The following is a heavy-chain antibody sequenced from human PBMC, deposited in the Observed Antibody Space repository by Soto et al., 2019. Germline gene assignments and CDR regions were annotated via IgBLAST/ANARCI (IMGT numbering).Heavy chain of an antibody. D-gene: IGHD3-3*01. CDR1: GFTFSSYA. CDR2: ISYDGSNK. J-gene: IGHJ4*02. Sequence: GGSLRLSCAASGFTFSSYAMHWVRQAPGKGLEWVAVISYDGSNKYYADSVKGRFTISRDNSKNTLYLQMNSLRAEDTAVYYAVRYYDFWSGYDYWGQGTLVTVSS. V-gene: IGHV3-30-3*01. CDR3: VRYYDFWSGYDY.